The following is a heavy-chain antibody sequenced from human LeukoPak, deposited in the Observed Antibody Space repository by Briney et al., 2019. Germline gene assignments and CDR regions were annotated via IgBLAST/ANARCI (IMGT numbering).Heavy chain of an antibody. CDR3: AKELSTIFGAFGASGDY. CDR1: GFTFSSYA. V-gene: IGHV3-23*01. J-gene: IGHJ4*02. Sequence: GGSLRLSCAASGFTFSSYAMSWVRQAPGKGLEWLSAISGSGGSTYYADSVKGRFTISRDNSKNALYLQMNSLRAEDTAVYYCAKELSTIFGAFGASGDYWGQGTLVTVSS. CDR2: ISGSGGST. D-gene: IGHD3-3*01.